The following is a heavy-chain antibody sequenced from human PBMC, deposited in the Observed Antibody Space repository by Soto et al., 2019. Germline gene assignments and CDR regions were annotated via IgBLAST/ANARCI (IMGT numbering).Heavy chain of an antibody. D-gene: IGHD7-27*01. V-gene: IGHV3-74*01. J-gene: IGHJ4*02. Sequence: GRALRLPSAASGFTPSPGSNHLGRQAPGKGLVWVSRINSDRSSTFYADSVKGRFTISRDNAKNTLYLQMNSLRAEDTAVYYCASSLLTPFDYWGQGTLVTVSS. CDR2: INSDRSST. CDR1: GFTPSPGS. CDR3: ASSLLTPFDY.